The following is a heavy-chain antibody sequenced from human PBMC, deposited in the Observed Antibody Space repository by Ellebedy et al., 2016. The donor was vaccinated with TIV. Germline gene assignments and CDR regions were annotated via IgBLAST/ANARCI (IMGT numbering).Heavy chain of an antibody. D-gene: IGHD5-24*01. CDR1: GFTLSSYT. Sequence: GESLKISXAASGFTLSSYTMNWVRQAPGKGLEWVSSISSSSSYIYYADSVKGRFTISRDNAKNSLYLQMNSLRAEDTAVYYCARGQSRRDPTNVGYWGQGTLVTVSS. CDR2: ISSSSSYI. J-gene: IGHJ4*02. CDR3: ARGQSRRDPTNVGY. V-gene: IGHV3-21*01.